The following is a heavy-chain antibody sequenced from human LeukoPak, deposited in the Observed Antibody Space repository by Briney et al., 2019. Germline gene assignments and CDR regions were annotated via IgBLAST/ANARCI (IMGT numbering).Heavy chain of an antibody. Sequence: GGSLRLSCAASGFTFSSYGMHWVRQAPGKGLEWVAFIRYDGSNKYYADSVKGRFTISRDNSKNTLYLQMNSLRAEDTAVYYCARDDKAGYSSSWSGGLDYWGQGTLVTVSS. CDR3: ARDDKAGYSSSWSGGLDY. CDR2: IRYDGSNK. CDR1: GFTFSSYG. J-gene: IGHJ4*02. D-gene: IGHD6-13*01. V-gene: IGHV3-30*02.